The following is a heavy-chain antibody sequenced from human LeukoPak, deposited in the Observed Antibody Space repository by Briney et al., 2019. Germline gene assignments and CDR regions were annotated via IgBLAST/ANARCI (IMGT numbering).Heavy chain of an antibody. V-gene: IGHV3-23*01. Sequence: GGSLRLSCAASGFTFSSYAMSWVRQAPGKGLEWVSAISGSGGSTYYADPVKGRFTISRDNSKNTLYLQMNSLRAEDTAVYYCAKVIVVVPAAMGDDYWGQGTLVTVSS. D-gene: IGHD2-2*01. CDR1: GFTFSSYA. J-gene: IGHJ4*02. CDR2: ISGSGGST. CDR3: AKVIVVVPAAMGDDY.